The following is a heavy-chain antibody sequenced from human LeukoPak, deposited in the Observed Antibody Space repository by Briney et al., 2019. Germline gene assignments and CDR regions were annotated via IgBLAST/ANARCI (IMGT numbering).Heavy chain of an antibody. CDR2: IKQDGSEK. CDR3: ARRYFDWFLGAGGSHDI. V-gene: IGHV3-7*01. Sequence: GGSLRLSCAGSGFTFRSYWMHRVRQAPGKGLEWVANIKQDGSEKYYVDSVKGRFTISRDNANDSVYLQMNSLRAEDTAVYYCARRYFDWFLGAGGSHDIWGQGTMVTVSS. CDR1: GFTFRSYW. D-gene: IGHD3-9*01. J-gene: IGHJ3*02.